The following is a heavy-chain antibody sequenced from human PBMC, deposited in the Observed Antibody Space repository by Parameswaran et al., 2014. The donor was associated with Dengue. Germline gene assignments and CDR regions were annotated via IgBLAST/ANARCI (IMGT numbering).Heavy chain of an antibody. V-gene: IGHV3-66*02. J-gene: IGHJ6*03. Sequence: RWIRQPPGKGLEWVSVISSGDTTYYADSVKGRFTISRDNSKNTLYLQMNSLRAEDTAVYYCARTTYINYDYGLYYYYYMDVWGKGTTVTVSS. CDR3: ARTTYINYDYGLYYYYYMDV. D-gene: IGHD3-3*01. CDR2: ISSGDTT.